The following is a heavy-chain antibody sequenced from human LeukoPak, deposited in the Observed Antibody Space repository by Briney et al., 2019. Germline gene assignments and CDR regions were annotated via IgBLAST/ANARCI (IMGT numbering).Heavy chain of an antibody. V-gene: IGHV4-59*01. D-gene: IGHD3/OR15-3a*01. CDR3: ARDLGLGNWFDP. J-gene: IGHJ5*02. CDR1: GGSISSYC. Sequence: SETLSLTCTVSGGSISSYCWSWIRQPPGKGLEWIGYIYYSGSTNYNPSLKSRVTISVDTSKNQFSLKLSSVTAADTAVYYCARDLGLGNWFDPWGQGTLVTVSS. CDR2: IYYSGST.